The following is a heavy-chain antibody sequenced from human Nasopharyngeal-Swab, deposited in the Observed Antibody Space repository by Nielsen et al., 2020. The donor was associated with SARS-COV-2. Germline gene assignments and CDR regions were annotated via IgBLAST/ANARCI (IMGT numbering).Heavy chain of an antibody. CDR2: IYSGGST. J-gene: IGHJ6*02. Sequence: GESLKISCAASGFTVGNNYMTWVRQAPGKGLQWVSVIYSGGSTYYADSVKGRFTISRDNSKNTLYLQMNSLRAEDTAVYYCARGPGLRYFDWFSYGMDVWGQGTTVTVSS. CDR3: ARGPGLRYFDWFSYGMDV. D-gene: IGHD3-9*01. CDR1: GFTVGNNY. V-gene: IGHV3-53*01.